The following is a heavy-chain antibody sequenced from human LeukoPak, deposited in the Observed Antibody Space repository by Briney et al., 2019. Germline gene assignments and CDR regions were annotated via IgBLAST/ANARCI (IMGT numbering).Heavy chain of an antibody. D-gene: IGHD3-22*01. CDR1: GYTFTSYG. V-gene: IGHV1-18*01. J-gene: IGHJ4*02. Sequence: ASVKVSCKASGYTFTSYGISWVRQAPGQGLEWMGWISAYNGNTNYAQKLQGRVTMTTDTSTSTAYMELRSLRSDDTAVYYCASSGYYYDSSGYYHYWGQGTLVTVSS. CDR2: ISAYNGNT. CDR3: ASSGYYYDSSGYYHY.